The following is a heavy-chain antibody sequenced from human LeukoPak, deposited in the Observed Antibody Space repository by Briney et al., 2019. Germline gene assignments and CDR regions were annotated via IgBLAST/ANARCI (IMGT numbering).Heavy chain of an antibody. CDR3: AFNHLFDY. CDR1: AFTFSRYA. V-gene: IGHV3-23*01. J-gene: IGHJ4*02. D-gene: IGHD1-14*01. Sequence: GGSLRLSCAASAFTFSRYAMSWVRQAPGKGLEWVSAISGSGDSTYYADSVKGRFTTSRDNSKNTLYLQMNSLRAEDTAVYYCAFNHLFDYWGQGTLVTVSS. CDR2: ISGSGDST.